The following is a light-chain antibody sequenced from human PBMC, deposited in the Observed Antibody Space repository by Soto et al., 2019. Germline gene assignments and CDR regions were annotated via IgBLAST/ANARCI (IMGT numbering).Light chain of an antibody. Sequence: QPVLAQPPSASGSPGQSGTITCTGTSSDVGGYNYVSWYQQHPGKAPKLMIYEVFKRPSGVPDRFSGSKSGNTASLTVSGLQAEDEADYYCSSYAGSNNFDVFGTGTQLTVL. CDR1: SSDVGGYNY. CDR2: EVF. CDR3: SSYAGSNNFDV. V-gene: IGLV2-8*01. J-gene: IGLJ1*01.